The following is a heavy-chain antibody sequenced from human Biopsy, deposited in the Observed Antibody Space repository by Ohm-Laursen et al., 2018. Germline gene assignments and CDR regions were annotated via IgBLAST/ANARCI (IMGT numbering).Heavy chain of an antibody. V-gene: IGHV3-11*01. Sequence: GSLRLSCAANGFSFADYYMSWIRQAPGKGLDWVSYISSSGNTEKYADSVKGRLTISRDNAKQSVHLQMNSLRAEDTAVYYCVTEVGGVSSWYNNWGQGTLVTVSS. D-gene: IGHD6-13*01. J-gene: IGHJ4*02. CDR2: ISSSGNTE. CDR1: GFSFADYY. CDR3: VTEVGGVSSWYNN.